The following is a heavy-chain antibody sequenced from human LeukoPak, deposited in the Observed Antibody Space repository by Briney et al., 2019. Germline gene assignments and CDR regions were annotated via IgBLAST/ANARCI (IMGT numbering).Heavy chain of an antibody. V-gene: IGHV3-11*01. D-gene: IGHD3-10*02. CDR3: ARAMWDAFDI. CDR2: ISSSGTGI. CDR1: GFTFRDYY. Sequence: PGGSLRLSCAASGFTFRDYYMGWIRQAPGKGLEWVSYISSSGTGIYYADSVKGRFTISRDSAKNSLYLQVNSLRAEDTAVYYCARAMWDAFDIWGQGTMVTVSS. J-gene: IGHJ3*02.